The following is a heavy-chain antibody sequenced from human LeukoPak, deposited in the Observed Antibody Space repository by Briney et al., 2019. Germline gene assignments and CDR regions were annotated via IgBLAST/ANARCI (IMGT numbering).Heavy chain of an antibody. CDR1: GFTVSSNY. V-gene: IGHV3-53*01. Sequence: PGGSLRLSCAASGFTVSSNYMSWVRQAPGKGLEWVSVIFSGGSTYYADSVKGRFTISRDNSKNTLYLQMNSVRAEDTAVYYCARTDSGYDLYYYYYMDVWGKGTTVTVSS. CDR3: ARTDSGYDLYYYYYMDV. CDR2: IFSGGST. J-gene: IGHJ6*03. D-gene: IGHD5-12*01.